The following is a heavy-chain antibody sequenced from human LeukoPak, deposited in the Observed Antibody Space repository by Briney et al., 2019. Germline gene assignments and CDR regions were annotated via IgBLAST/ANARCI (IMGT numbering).Heavy chain of an antibody. Sequence: GASVKVSCKASGYTFTGYYIHWVRQAPGQGLEWMGIISPSGGSTSYAQTFEGRVTMTRDTSTSTVYMELSSLRSEDTAVYYCARWDENIYGQPQGGSLDYWGQGTLVTVSS. V-gene: IGHV1-46*01. CDR2: ISPSGGST. J-gene: IGHJ4*02. D-gene: IGHD5-18*01. CDR1: GYTFTGYY. CDR3: ARWDENIYGQPQGGSLDY.